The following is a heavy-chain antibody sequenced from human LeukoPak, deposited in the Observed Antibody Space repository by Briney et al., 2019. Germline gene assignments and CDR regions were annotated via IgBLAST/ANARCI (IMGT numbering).Heavy chain of an antibody. CDR3: AREPYDSSGLYYFVY. J-gene: IGHJ4*02. D-gene: IGHD3-22*01. V-gene: IGHV3-21*01. CDR1: GFTFSSYS. CDR2: ISSSSSYI. Sequence: GGSLRLSCAASGFTFSSYSMNWVRQAPGKGLEWVSSISSSSSYIYYADSVKGRFTISRDNAKNSLYLQMNSLRAEDTAVYYCAREPYDSSGLYYFVYWGQGTLVTVSS.